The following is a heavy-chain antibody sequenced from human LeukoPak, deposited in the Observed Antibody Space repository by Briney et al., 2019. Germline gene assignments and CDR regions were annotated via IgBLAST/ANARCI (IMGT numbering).Heavy chain of an antibody. D-gene: IGHD3-10*01. Sequence: SETLSLTCTVSGGSISSGDYYWSWIRQPPGKGLEWIGYIYYSGSTYYNPSLESRVTISVDTSKNQFSLKLSSVTAADTAVYYCARDKIDAGFDYWGQGTLVTVSS. CDR1: GGSISSGDYY. CDR3: ARDKIDAGFDY. J-gene: IGHJ4*02. V-gene: IGHV4-30-4*01. CDR2: IYYSGST.